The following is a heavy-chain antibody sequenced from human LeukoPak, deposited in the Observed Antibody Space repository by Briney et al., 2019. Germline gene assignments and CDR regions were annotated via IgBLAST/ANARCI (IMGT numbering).Heavy chain of an antibody. D-gene: IGHD6-19*01. CDR1: GFTVSSNH. J-gene: IGHJ6*02. CDR2: IYTDGGA. CDR3: AKRPPSVAGVTYGMDV. V-gene: IGHV3-53*01. Sequence: GGSLRLPCAASGFTVSSNHMSWVRQAPGKGLEWVSIIYTDGGAYYADSVKGRFTISRDSSNNTLYLQMNSLKAEDTAVYYCAKRPPSVAGVTYGMDVWGQGTTVTVSS.